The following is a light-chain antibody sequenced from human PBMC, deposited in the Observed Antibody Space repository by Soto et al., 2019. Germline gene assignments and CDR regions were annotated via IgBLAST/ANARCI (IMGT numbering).Light chain of an antibody. V-gene: IGLV1-51*01. CDR2: DTH. J-gene: IGLJ2*01. Sequence: QCVLTQPPSVSAAPGQKVTISCSGSSSNIENNYVSWYQQLPGTAPKLLIYDTHKRPSRIPDRFSGSRSGTSATLGITGLQTGDEADYYCGTWDSSLSSVVLGGGTKLTVL. CDR3: GTWDSSLSSVV. CDR1: SSNIENNY.